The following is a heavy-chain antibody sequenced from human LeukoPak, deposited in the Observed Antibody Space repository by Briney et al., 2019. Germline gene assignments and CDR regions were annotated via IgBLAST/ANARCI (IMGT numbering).Heavy chain of an antibody. D-gene: IGHD3-9*01. CDR3: ARDLGDMAFDI. CDR2: IYYSGST. J-gene: IGHJ3*02. Sequence: PSETLSLTCTVSGGSISSYYWSWIWQPPGKGLEWIGYIYYSGSTNYNPSLKSRVTISVDTSKNQFSLKLSSVTAADTAVYYCARDLGDMAFDIWGQGTMVTVSS. V-gene: IGHV4-59*01. CDR1: GGSISSYY.